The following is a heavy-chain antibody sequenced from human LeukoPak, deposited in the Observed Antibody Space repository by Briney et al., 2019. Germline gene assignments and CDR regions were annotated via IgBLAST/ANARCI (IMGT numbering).Heavy chain of an antibody. D-gene: IGHD3-9*01. CDR1: GFTFSSYS. J-gene: IGHJ4*02. CDR2: ISGSGGST. Sequence: GGSLRLSCAASGFTFSSYSMSWARQAGGKGLEWVSAISGSGGSTYYADSVKGRFPISRDNAENSLYLQMNSLRDEDTAVYYCARGRATGRSGGDYWGQGTLVTVSS. V-gene: IGHV3-23*01. CDR3: ARGRATGRSGGDY.